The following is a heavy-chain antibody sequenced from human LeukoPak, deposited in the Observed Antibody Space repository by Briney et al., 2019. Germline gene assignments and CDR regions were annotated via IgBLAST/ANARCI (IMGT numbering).Heavy chain of an antibody. Sequence: GSLRLSCAASGFTFSNAWMSWVRQPPGKGLEWIGEIYHSGSTNYNPSLKSRVTISVDKSKNQFSLKLSSVTAADTAVYYCARASPDGELRIWGQGTMVTVSS. CDR3: ARASPDGELRI. CDR1: GFTFSNAW. V-gene: IGHV4-4*02. CDR2: IYHSGST. D-gene: IGHD5-24*01. J-gene: IGHJ3*02.